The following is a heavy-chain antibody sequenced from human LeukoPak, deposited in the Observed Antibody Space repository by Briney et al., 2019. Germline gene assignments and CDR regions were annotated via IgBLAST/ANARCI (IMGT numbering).Heavy chain of an antibody. J-gene: IGHJ5*02. Sequence: SVTVSFKASGGTFIIYAISWVRQAPGQGLEWMGGIIPIFGTANYAQKFQGRVTITADESTSTAYMELSSLRSEDTAVYYCAREYCSSTSCYADWFDPWGQGTLVTVSS. D-gene: IGHD2-2*01. CDR2: IIPIFGTA. V-gene: IGHV1-69*01. CDR1: GGTFIIYA. CDR3: AREYCSSTSCYADWFDP.